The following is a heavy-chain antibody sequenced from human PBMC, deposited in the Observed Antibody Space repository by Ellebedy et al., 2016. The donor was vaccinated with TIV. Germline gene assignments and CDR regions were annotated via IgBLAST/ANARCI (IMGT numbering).Heavy chain of an antibody. CDR2: IYYSGST. CDR3: ARARSGWYDY. J-gene: IGHJ4*02. CDR1: GGSISSGGYY. V-gene: IGHV4-31*03. D-gene: IGHD6-19*01. Sequence: SETLSLXXTVSGGSISSGGYYWSWIRQHPGKGLEWIGYIYYSGSTYYNPSLKSRVTISVDTSKNQFSLKLSSVTAADTAVYYCARARSGWYDYWGQGTLVTVSS.